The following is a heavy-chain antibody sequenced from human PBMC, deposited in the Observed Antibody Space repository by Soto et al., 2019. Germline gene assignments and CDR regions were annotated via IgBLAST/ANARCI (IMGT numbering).Heavy chain of an antibody. CDR3: ATSGGYYFPFDY. Sequence: QVHVVQSGTEVKEPGASVKVSCSVSGYTYTSYAIHWVRQAPGEGLEWMGWVNSGIGNTKYSQRFQDRLTISRDTLELSSLRSEDTAVYYCATSGGYYFPFDYWCQGTLVTVSS. CDR2: VNSGIGNT. J-gene: IGHJ4*02. V-gene: IGHV1-3*01. CDR1: GYTYTSYA. D-gene: IGHD3-22*01.